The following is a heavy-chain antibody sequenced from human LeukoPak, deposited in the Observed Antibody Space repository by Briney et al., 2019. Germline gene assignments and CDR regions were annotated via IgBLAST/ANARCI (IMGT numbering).Heavy chain of an antibody. J-gene: IGHJ6*02. V-gene: IGHV4-59*01. CDR1: GDSISSYY. D-gene: IGHD5-24*01. CDR2: IYYSGNT. Sequence: KASETLSLTCTVTGDSISSYYWSWIRQPPGKGLEWIGFIYYSGNTDYNPSLKSRVTISVDTSKNRFSLKLNSVTAADTAVYYCARGTEMATIKGYYYYGMDVWGQGTTVTVSS. CDR3: ARGTEMATIKGYYYYGMDV.